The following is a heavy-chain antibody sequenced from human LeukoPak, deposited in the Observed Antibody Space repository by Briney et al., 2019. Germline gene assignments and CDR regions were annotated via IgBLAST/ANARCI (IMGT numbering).Heavy chain of an antibody. CDR3: ARDAYYYGSGSTY. CDR1: GFTFSRYS. CDR2: ISSSSSSI. Sequence: GGSLRLSCAASGFTFSRYSMNWVRQAPGKGLEWVSYISSSSSSISYADSVKGRFTISRDNAKNSLYLQMNSLRAEDTAVYYCARDAYYYGSGSTYWGQGTLVTVSS. D-gene: IGHD3-10*01. V-gene: IGHV3-48*01. J-gene: IGHJ4*02.